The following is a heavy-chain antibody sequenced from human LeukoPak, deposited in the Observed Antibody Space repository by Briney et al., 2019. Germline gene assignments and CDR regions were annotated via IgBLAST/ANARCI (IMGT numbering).Heavy chain of an antibody. Sequence: GGSLRLSCAASGFTFSNYAMSWVRQAPGKGLEWVSIIGGTGGKKYADSVKGRFTISRDNSKNTLYLQMNSLRAEDTAIYYCARIPPEDRTWFDPWDQGTLVTVSS. CDR1: GFTFSNYA. CDR3: ARIPPEDRTWFDP. V-gene: IGHV3-23*01. CDR2: IGGTGGK. J-gene: IGHJ5*02. D-gene: IGHD1-14*01.